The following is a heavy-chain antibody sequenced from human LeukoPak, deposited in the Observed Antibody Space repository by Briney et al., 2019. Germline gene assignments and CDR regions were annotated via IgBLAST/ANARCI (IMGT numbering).Heavy chain of an antibody. CDR3: ARSLYGDGYYFDY. V-gene: IGHV5-51*01. J-gene: IGHJ4*02. D-gene: IGHD4-17*01. Sequence: GESLKISWKGSGYSFTSSWIGWVRQMPGKGLEWMGIIYPGDSATRYSPSFQDQVTLSADKSISTAYLQSSSLKASDPAMYYCARSLYGDGYYFDYWGQGTLVTVSS. CDR2: IYPGDSAT. CDR1: GYSFTSSW.